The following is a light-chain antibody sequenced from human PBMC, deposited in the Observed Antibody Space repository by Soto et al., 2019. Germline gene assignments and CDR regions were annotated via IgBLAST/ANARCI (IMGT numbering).Light chain of an antibody. CDR3: AAWDDSLSGVV. CDR2: RNN. Sequence: QSVLTQPPSASGTPGQRVTISCSGSSSNIGSNFVYWYQQLPGTAPKLLIYRNNQRPSGVPDRFSGSKSGTSGSLAISGLRSEDEADYYCAAWDDSLSGVVFGGGTKLTVL. CDR1: SSNIGSNF. V-gene: IGLV1-47*01. J-gene: IGLJ2*01.